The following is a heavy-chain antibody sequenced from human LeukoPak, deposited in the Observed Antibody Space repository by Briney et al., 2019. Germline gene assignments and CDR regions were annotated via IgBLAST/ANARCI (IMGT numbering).Heavy chain of an antibody. V-gene: IGHV4-34*01. CDR1: GGSFSGYY. J-gene: IGHJ5*02. Sequence: PSETLSLTCAVYGGSFSGYYWSWIRQPPGKGLEWIGEINHSGSTNYNPSLKSRDTISVDTSKNQFSLKLSSVTAADTAVYYCARRGSYDYVWGSYRRNWFDPWGQGTLVTVSS. D-gene: IGHD3-16*02. CDR3: ARRGSYDYVWGSYRRNWFDP. CDR2: INHSGST.